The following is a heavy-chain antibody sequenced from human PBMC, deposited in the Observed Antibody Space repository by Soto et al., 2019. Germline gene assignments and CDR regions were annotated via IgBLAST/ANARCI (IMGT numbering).Heavy chain of an antibody. CDR3: ARDSGLIYGSVSYYFPYYYYYFMDV. J-gene: IGHJ6*02. CDR2: IYTSGST. V-gene: IGHV4-4*07. D-gene: IGHD3-10*01. CDR1: GGSISSYY. Sequence: QVQLQESGPGLVKPSETLSLTCTVSGGSISSYYWSWIRQPAWKGLEWIGRIYTSGSTNYNPSLKRRVTMSVDTSKHQFSLKLSSVTAADTAVSYCARDSGLIYGSVSYYFPYYYYYFMDVWGQGTTVTVSS.